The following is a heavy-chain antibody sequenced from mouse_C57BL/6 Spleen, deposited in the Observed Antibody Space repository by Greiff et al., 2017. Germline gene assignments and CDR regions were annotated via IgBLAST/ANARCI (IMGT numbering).Heavy chain of an antibody. CDR1: GYTFTDYN. D-gene: IGHD1-1*01. CDR2: INPNNGGT. CDR3: ASYYGSSHWYFDV. J-gene: IGHJ1*03. Sequence: EVQLVESGPELVKPGASVKIPCKASGYTFTDYNMDWVKQSHGKSLEWIGDINPNNGGTIYNQKFKGKATLTVDKSSSTAYMELRSLTSEDTAVYYCASYYGSSHWYFDVWGTGTTVTVSS. V-gene: IGHV1-18*01.